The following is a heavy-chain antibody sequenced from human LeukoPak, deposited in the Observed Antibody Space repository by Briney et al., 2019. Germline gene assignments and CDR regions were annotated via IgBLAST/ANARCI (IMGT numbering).Heavy chain of an antibody. D-gene: IGHD2-2*02. CDR2: VDPEDGET. J-gene: IGHJ3*02. V-gene: IGHV1-69-2*01. Sequence: GASVKVSCKASGYTFTDYYMHRVQQAPGKGLEWMGRVDPEDGETIYAEKFQGRVTITADTSTDTAYMELSSLRSEDTAVYYCATPWYCSSTSCYTLDAFDIWGQGTMVTVSS. CDR1: GYTFTDYY. CDR3: ATPWYCSSTSCYTLDAFDI.